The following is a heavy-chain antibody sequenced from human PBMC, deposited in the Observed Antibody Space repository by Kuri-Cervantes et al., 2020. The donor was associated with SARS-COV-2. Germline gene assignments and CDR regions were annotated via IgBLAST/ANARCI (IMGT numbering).Heavy chain of an antibody. V-gene: IGHV4-39*01. CDR3: ARGVMGAVAGFLVPYYYYYMDV. D-gene: IGHD6-19*01. Sequence: SETLSLTCTVSGGSISSSSYYWGWLRQPPGKGLEWIGSIYYSGSTYYNPSLKSRVTISVDTSKNQFSLKLSSVTAADTAVYYCARGVMGAVAGFLVPYYYYYMDVWGKGTTVTVSS. CDR1: GGSISSSSYY. J-gene: IGHJ6*03. CDR2: IYYSGST.